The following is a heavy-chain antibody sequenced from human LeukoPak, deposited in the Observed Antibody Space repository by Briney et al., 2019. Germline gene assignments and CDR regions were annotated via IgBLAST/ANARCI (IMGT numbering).Heavy chain of an antibody. CDR3: VPYSSSSGTLNY. Sequence: GGSLRLSCAASGFTFSSYAMSWVRQAPGKGLEWVSAISGSGGSTYYADSVKGRFTISRDNSKNTLYLQMNSLRAEDTAVYYCVPYSSSSGTLNYWGQGALATVSS. CDR1: GFTFSSYA. V-gene: IGHV3-23*01. J-gene: IGHJ4*02. D-gene: IGHD6-6*01. CDR2: ISGSGGST.